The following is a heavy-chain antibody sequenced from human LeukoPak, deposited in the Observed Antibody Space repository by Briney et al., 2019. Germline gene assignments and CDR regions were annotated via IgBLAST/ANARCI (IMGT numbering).Heavy chain of an antibody. CDR2: ISSSSSYI. D-gene: IGHD4/OR15-4a*01. J-gene: IGHJ4*02. CDR1: GFTFSSYS. V-gene: IGHV3-21*04. CDR3: AKGPLTRFDY. Sequence: GGSLRLSCAASGFTFSSYSMNWVRQAPGKGLEWVSSISSSSSYIYYADSVKGRFTISRDNSKNTLYLQMNSLRAEDTAVYYCAKGPLTRFDYWGQGTLVTVSS.